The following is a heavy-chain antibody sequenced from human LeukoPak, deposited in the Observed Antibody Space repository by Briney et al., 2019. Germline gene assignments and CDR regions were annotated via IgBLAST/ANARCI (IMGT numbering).Heavy chain of an antibody. Sequence: AGGSLRLSCAASGFTFSSYAMSWVRQAPGKGLEWVGRIKNKDNKYTTEHAASVKGRFTISRDDSKNSLYLQMNRLKTEDTAMYYCARGLGSPGPGYWGQGTLVTVSS. D-gene: IGHD1-26*01. V-gene: IGHV3-72*01. CDR2: IKNKDNKYTT. CDR1: GFTFSSYA. CDR3: ARGLGSPGPGY. J-gene: IGHJ4*02.